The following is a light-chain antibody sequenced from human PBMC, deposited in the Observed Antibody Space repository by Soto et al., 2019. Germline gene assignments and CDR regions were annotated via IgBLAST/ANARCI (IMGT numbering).Light chain of an antibody. J-gene: IGKJ4*01. CDR2: KAS. CDR3: QQYDSYPFT. Sequence: DIQMPQSPSTLSASEGDRVTITCRASQSINNWLAWYQPKPGKAPKLLISKASNLKSGVPSRFSGTGSGTEVTLTISSRQPDDFASYYCQQYDSYPFTFGGGNKVEI. CDR1: QSINNW. V-gene: IGKV1-5*03.